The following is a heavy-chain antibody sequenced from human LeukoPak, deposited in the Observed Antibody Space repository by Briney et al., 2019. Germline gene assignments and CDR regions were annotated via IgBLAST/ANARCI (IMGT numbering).Heavy chain of an antibody. CDR3: AKDPHYYDSSGYLNVY. CDR1: GFTFDDYA. J-gene: IGHJ4*02. Sequence: GGSLRLSCAASGFTFDDYAMPWVRQAPGKGLEWVSGISWNSGSIGYADSVKGRFTISRDNSKNTLYLQMNSLRAEDTAVYYCAKDPHYYDSSGYLNVYWGQGTLVTVSS. V-gene: IGHV3-9*01. CDR2: ISWNSGSI. D-gene: IGHD3-22*01.